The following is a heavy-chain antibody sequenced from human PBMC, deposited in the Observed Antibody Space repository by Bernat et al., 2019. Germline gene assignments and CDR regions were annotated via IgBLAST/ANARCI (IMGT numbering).Heavy chain of an antibody. J-gene: IGHJ4*02. D-gene: IGHD5-24*01. CDR1: GGSISSYY. CDR2: IYYSGST. CDR3: ARRGRDGYNSLFDY. Sequence: QVQLQESGPGLVKPSETLSLTCTVSGGSISSYYWSWIRQPPGKGLEWIGYIYYSGSTNYNPSLKSRVTISVEPSKDQFSPKLSPGTAADTAGDYCARRGRDGYNSLFDYWGQGTLVTVSS. V-gene: IGHV4-59*08.